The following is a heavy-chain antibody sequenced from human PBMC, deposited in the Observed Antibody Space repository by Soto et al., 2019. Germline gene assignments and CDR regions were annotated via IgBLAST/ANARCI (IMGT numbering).Heavy chain of an antibody. CDR1: GGSISNGDYY. CDR3: AREPVPDHVYYGLDV. D-gene: IGHD2-8*01. J-gene: IGHJ6*02. V-gene: IGHV4-30-4*01. Sequence: PSETLSLTCTISGGSISNGDYYWNWIRQSPGKGLEWIGYIYYSGSTYYNPSLKSRVTMFVDTSNSQFSLKLTSVTVADTAVYYCAREPVPDHVYYGLDVWGQGTTVTVSS. CDR2: IYYSGST.